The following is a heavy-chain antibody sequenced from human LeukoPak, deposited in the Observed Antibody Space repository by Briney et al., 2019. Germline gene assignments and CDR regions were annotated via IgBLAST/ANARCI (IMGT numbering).Heavy chain of an antibody. CDR1: GFTFSGYS. CDR3: AKKGQADDYGKPD. V-gene: IGHV3-23*01. D-gene: IGHD4-17*01. J-gene: IGHJ4*02. CDR2: ISRGVGST. Sequence: GGSLRLSYAASGFTFSGYSMNWVRQAPGKGLECVAAISRGVGSTYYADSVKGRFTISRDNSKNTLYLQMNNLRADDTAVYYCAKKGQADDYGKPDWGQGTLVTVSS.